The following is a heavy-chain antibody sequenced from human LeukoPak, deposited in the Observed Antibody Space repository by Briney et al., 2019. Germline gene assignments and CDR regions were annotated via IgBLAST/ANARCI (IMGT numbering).Heavy chain of an antibody. J-gene: IGHJ2*01. CDR2: VSHSGGT. D-gene: IGHD1-1*01. CDR1: GGSFSGYC. CDR3: TRVAAERGYYDL. V-gene: IGHV4-34*01. Sequence: AETLTLSCAVYGGSFSGYCRSWIRQPPGKGLDWIAEVSHSGGTNFNPSLESRVTVSSDVSKNHFSLKLTSVTAADTAVYYCTRVAAERGYYDLWGHGWLATVSS.